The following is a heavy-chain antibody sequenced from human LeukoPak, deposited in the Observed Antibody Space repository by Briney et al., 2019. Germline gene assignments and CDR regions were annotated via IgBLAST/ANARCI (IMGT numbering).Heavy chain of an antibody. D-gene: IGHD5-24*01. CDR3: VRLDAAAGRYLQFYY. CDR1: GGSINNCY. Sequence: SETLSLTCTVSGGSINNCYWSWIRQSPEKGLEWIGYIHDSGSTNYNPSLKSRVTISIDTSKNQFSLKLSSVTAADTAVYYCVRLDAAAGRYLQFYYWGQGTLVTVSS. J-gene: IGHJ4*02. V-gene: IGHV4-59*08. CDR2: IHDSGST.